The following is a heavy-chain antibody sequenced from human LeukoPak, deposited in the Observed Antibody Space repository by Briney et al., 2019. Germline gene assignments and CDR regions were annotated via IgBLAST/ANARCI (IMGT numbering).Heavy chain of an antibody. J-gene: IGHJ4*02. D-gene: IGHD1-26*01. CDR2: TRYDGSKK. V-gene: IGHV3-30*02. CDR3: AKDPGGETLPDY. Sequence: GGSLRLSCAASGFTFSSYSMYWVRQGPGKGLEWVAFTRYDGSKKNYADFVKGRFTISRDNSKNTLYLQMDSLRAEDTAVYYCAKDPGGETLPDYWGQGTLVTVSS. CDR1: GFTFSSYS.